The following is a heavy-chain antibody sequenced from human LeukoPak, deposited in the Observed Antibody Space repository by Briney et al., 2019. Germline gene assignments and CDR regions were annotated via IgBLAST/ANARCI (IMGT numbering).Heavy chain of an antibody. Sequence: ASVKVSCKGSGYTFSSYDINWVRQATGQGLEWMGWMNPDIGNSGYAQKFQGRVTMTRDTSISTAYMELSSLRSEDTAVYYCARLSQTPAYYDTSVYYYLGYWGQGTLVTVSS. CDR3: ARLSQTPAYYDTSVYYYLGY. D-gene: IGHD3-22*01. J-gene: IGHJ4*02. CDR2: MNPDIGNS. CDR1: GYTFSSYD. V-gene: IGHV1-8*01.